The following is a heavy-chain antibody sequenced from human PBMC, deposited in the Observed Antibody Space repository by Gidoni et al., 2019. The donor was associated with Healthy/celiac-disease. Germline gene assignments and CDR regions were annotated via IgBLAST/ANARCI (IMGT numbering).Heavy chain of an antibody. CDR3: ARGLSSSWFPNWFDP. Sequence: QVQLQESGPGLVKPSETLSLTCTVSGGSISSYYWSWIRQPPGKGLEWIGYIYYSGSTNYNPSLKSRVTISVDTSKNQLSLKLSSVTAADTAVYYCARGLSSSWFPNWFDPWGQGTLVTAPS. V-gene: IGHV4-59*01. J-gene: IGHJ5*02. CDR1: GGSISSYY. CDR2: IYYSGST. D-gene: IGHD6-13*01.